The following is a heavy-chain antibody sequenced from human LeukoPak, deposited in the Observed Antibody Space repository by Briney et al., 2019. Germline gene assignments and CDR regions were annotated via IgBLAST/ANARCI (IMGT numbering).Heavy chain of an antibody. D-gene: IGHD3-22*01. CDR3: ARVKWVYYFGY. CDR2: IYYSGST. CDR1: GGSISSYY. V-gene: IGHV4-59*01. Sequence: SETLSLTCTVSGGSISSYYWSWIRQPPGKGLEWIGYIYYSGSTNYNPSFKSRVTISVDTSKNQFSLKLSSVTAADTAVYYCARVKWVYYFGYWGQGTLVTVSS. J-gene: IGHJ4*02.